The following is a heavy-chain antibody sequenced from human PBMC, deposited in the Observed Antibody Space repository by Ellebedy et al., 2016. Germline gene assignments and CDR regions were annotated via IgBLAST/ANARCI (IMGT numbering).Heavy chain of an antibody. D-gene: IGHD2-8*01. CDR1: GFTVSSNY. J-gene: IGHJ4*02. CDR3: ARLRVNTNGYPFDY. V-gene: IGHV3-66*04. CDR2: IYSGGTT. Sequence: GESLKISCAASGFTVSSNYMSWVRQAPGKGLEWVSVIYSGGTTYYADSVKGRFTISRDNSKNTLYLQMNSLRAEDTAVYYCARLRVNTNGYPFDYWGQGTLVTVSS.